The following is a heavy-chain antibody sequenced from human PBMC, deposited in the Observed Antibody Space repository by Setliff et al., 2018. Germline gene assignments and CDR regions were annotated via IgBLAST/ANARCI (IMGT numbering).Heavy chain of an antibody. CDR2: VYSGDRNT. J-gene: IGHJ4*02. CDR3: AKPQVELRWGFES. V-gene: IGHV3-23*03. D-gene: IGHD1-7*01. Sequence: GESLKISCAASGFTFSTYAMSWVRQAPGKGLEWVSTVYSGDRNTFYTDSVKGRSTIFRDGSKNILYLQMTSLRAEDTAVYYCAKPQVELRWGFESWGQGTLVTVSS. CDR1: GFTFSTYA.